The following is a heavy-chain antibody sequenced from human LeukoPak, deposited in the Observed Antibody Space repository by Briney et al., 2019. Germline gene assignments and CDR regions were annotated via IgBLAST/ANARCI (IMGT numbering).Heavy chain of an antibody. CDR1: GFTFSTYV. J-gene: IGHJ4*02. CDR3: ASGTPFLKYFEY. CDR2: ISVGAEYI. D-gene: IGHD2-15*01. Sequence: SGGSLRLSCAASGFTFSTYVMNWFRQAPGKGLEWVSTISVGAEYIFYADSVKGRFTISRDDSNNALYLQMHSLRAEDTALYYFASGTPFLKYFEYWGQGTLVTVSS. V-gene: IGHV3-23*01.